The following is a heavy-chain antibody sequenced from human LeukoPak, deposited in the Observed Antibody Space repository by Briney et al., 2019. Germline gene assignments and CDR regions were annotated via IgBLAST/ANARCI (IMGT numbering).Heavy chain of an antibody. Sequence: GSLRLSCAASGFTFSSYSMKWIRQPPGKGLEWIGEINHSGSTNYNPSLKSRVTISVDTSKNQFSLKLSSVTAADTAVYYCARRPLGYCSSTSCPTPYYFDYWGQGTLVTVSS. CDR1: GFTFSSYS. V-gene: IGHV4-34*01. CDR2: INHSGST. CDR3: ARRPLGYCSSTSCPTPYYFDY. D-gene: IGHD2-2*01. J-gene: IGHJ4*02.